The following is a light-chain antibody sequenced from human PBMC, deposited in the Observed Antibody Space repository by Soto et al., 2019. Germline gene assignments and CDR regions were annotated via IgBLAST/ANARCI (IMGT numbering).Light chain of an antibody. CDR1: ETSSNW. Sequence: DIQMPQKPTTLSGSVGDRVTVTRRDSETSSNWVAWYQQQPGKAPKLLIYKASTLNSGVPSRFSGRGSGTEFTLTISSLQPDDFATYYCQHYNSYSEAFGQGSMADVK. V-gene: IGKV1-5*03. CDR3: QHYNSYSEA. J-gene: IGKJ1*01. CDR2: KAS.